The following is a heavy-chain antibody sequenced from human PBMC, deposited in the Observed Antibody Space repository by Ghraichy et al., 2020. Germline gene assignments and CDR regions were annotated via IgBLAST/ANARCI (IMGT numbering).Heavy chain of an antibody. J-gene: IGHJ2*01. CDR2: ISGSDGRT. V-gene: IGHV3-23*01. CDR1: RFTFSSSA. Sequence: GALRLSCAASRFTFSSSALSWVRQAPGKGLEWVSGISGSDGRTYYADSVKGRFTISRDNSKNTLYLQMNSLRAEDTAVYYCAKAVVVTGTVSWYFDLWGRGTLVIASS. D-gene: IGHD2-21*02. CDR3: AKAVVVTGTVSWYFDL.